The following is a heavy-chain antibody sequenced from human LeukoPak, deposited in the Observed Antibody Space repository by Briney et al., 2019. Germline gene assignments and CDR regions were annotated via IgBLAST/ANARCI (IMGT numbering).Heavy chain of an antibody. Sequence: GRSLRLSCAASGFTFDDYAMHWVRQAPGKGLEWVSGISWNSGSIGYADSVEGRFTISRDNAKNSPYLQMNSLRAEDTALYYCAKDVYCSGGSCYAFDYWGQGTLVTVSS. CDR2: ISWNSGSI. CDR3: AKDVYCSGGSCYAFDY. J-gene: IGHJ4*02. V-gene: IGHV3-9*01. CDR1: GFTFDDYA. D-gene: IGHD2-15*01.